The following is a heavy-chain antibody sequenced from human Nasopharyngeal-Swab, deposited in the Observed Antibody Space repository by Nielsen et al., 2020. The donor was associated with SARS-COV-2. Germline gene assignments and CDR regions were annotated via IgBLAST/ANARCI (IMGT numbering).Heavy chain of an antibody. D-gene: IGHD6-6*01. CDR2: ISGSGGST. J-gene: IGHJ5*02. Sequence: GESLKISCAASGFTFSSYAMSWVRQAPGKGLEWVSAISGSGGSTYYADSVKGRFTISRDTSKNTLYLQMNSLRAEDTAVYYCAKAVAPSSSWGQGTLVTVSS. CDR1: GFTFSSYA. V-gene: IGHV3-23*01. CDR3: AKAVAPSSS.